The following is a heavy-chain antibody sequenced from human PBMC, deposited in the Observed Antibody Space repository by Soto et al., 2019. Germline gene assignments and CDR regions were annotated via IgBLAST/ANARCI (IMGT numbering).Heavy chain of an antibody. CDR3: AKDSGRGGAFDI. CDR1: GFTFDDYA. V-gene: IGHV3-9*01. CDR2: ISWNSGSI. D-gene: IGHD3-10*01. J-gene: IGHJ3*02. Sequence: VQLVESGGGLVQPGRSLRLSCAASGFTFDDYAMHWVRQAPGKGLEWVSGISWNSGSIGYADSVKGRFTISRDNAKNSLYLQMNRLRAEDTALYYCAKDSGRGGAFDIWGQGTMVTVSS.